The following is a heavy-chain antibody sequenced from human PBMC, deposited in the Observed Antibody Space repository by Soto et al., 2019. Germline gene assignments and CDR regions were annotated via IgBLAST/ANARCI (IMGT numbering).Heavy chain of an antibody. J-gene: IGHJ4*02. D-gene: IGHD6-19*01. CDR1: GFTFSDYY. CDR3: AREGIAVAEPLDY. CDR2: TSSTSRDT. V-gene: IGHV3-11*06. Sequence: QVQLVESGGGLVKPGGSLRLSCAASGFTFSDYYMSWIRQAPGKGLEWVSYTSSTSRDTNYADSVKGRFTISRDNAKNLLYLQMDSLRVEDTAVYYCAREGIAVAEPLDYWGQGTLVTVSA.